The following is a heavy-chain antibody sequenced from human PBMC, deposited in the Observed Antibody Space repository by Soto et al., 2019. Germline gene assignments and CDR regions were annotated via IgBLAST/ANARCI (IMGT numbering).Heavy chain of an antibody. J-gene: IGHJ4*02. V-gene: IGHV4-61*08. CDR3: ARHAICSGGSCYSGFDY. D-gene: IGHD2-15*01. CDR1: GGSISSGGCC. Sequence: SETLSLTCTVSGGSISSGGCCWSWIRQRPGKGLEWIGYIYYSGSTNYNPSLKSRVTISVDTSKNQFSLKLSSVTAADTAVYYCARHAICSGGSCYSGFDYWGQGTLVTVSS. CDR2: IYYSGST.